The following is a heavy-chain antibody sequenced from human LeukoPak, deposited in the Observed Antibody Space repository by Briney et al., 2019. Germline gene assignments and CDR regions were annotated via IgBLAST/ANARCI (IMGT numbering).Heavy chain of an antibody. V-gene: IGHV4-59*08. CDR3: ARHLPTYYYDSSGYYPVAFDI. Sequence: SETLSLTCTVSGGSISSYYWSWIRRPPGQGLEWIGYIYYSGSTNYNPSLNSRVTISVDTSKNRFSLKLSSVTAADTAVYYCARHLPTYYYDSSGYYPVAFDIWGQGTMVTVSS. D-gene: IGHD3-22*01. J-gene: IGHJ3*02. CDR2: IYYSGST. CDR1: GGSISSYY.